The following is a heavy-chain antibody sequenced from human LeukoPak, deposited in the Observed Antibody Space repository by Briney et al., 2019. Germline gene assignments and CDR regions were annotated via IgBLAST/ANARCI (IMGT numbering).Heavy chain of an antibody. CDR2: IYHSGST. CDR1: GGSISSGGYY. D-gene: IGHD3-3*01. V-gene: IGHV4-30-2*03. Sequence: TLSLTCTVSGGSISSGGYYWSWIRQPPGKGLEWIGYIYHSGSTYYNPSLKSRVTISVDTSKNQFSLKLSSVTAADTAVYYCARLAGYDFWSGYYPYYFDYWGQGTLVTVSS. J-gene: IGHJ4*02. CDR3: ARLAGYDFWSGYYPYYFDY.